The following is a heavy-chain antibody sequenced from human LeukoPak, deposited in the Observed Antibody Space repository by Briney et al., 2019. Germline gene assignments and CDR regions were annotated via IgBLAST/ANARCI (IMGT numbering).Heavy chain of an antibody. CDR3: AKVARPGYSSSCYVN. CDR2: ISYDGSNK. J-gene: IGHJ4*02. CDR1: GFTFSSYG. Sequence: RGCLRLSCAASGFTFSSYGMHWVRQAPGKGLEWGAVISYDGSNKYYADSVKGRFTISRDNSKNPLYLQMNSLRAEDTAVYYCAKVARPGYSSSCYVNWGQGTLVTVSS. V-gene: IGHV3-30*18. D-gene: IGHD6-13*01.